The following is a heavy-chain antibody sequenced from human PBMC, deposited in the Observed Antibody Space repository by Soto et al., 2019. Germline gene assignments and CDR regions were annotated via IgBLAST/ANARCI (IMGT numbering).Heavy chain of an antibody. D-gene: IGHD3-3*01. V-gene: IGHV3-23*01. CDR1: GFTFRGFA. CDR2: LSGSADPT. CDR3: ARPHYDFWRFDYYYYGMDV. J-gene: IGHJ6*02. Sequence: GGSLRLSCAASGFTFRGFAMSWVRQAPGKGLEWVSGLSGSADPTYYRDSVKGRFTISRDNSKNMLYLQMNSLRAADTAVYYCARPHYDFWRFDYYYYGMDVWGQGTTVTVSS.